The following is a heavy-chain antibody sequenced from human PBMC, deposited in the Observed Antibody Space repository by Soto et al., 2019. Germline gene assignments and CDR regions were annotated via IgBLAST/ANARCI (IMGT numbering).Heavy chain of an antibody. D-gene: IGHD3-10*01. V-gene: IGHV1-69*01. CDR3: ARDLEFRDVNISHRDY. Sequence: QVQLVQSGAEVKKPGSSVKVSCKASGGTFSSHVFNWVRQAPGQGLEWMGGIMPIIGTANYAQKFQGRVTITADESTSTAYMELSSLRSEYTAVYYCARDLEFRDVNISHRDYWGQGTLVTVSS. J-gene: IGHJ4*02. CDR1: GGTFSSHV. CDR2: IMPIIGTA.